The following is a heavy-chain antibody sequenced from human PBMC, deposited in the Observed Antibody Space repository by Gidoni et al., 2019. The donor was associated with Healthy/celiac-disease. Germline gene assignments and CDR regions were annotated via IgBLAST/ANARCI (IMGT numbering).Heavy chain of an antibody. CDR1: GFTFSSYA. J-gene: IGHJ4*02. Sequence: QVPLVESGGGVVQPGRYLRLSCAASGFTFSSYAMHWVRQAPGKGLEWVAVISYDGSNKYYADSVKGRFTISRDNSKNTLYLQMNSLRAEDTAVYYCARSRIQLWNTISDYWGQGTLVTVSS. CDR3: ARSRIQLWNTISDY. D-gene: IGHD5-18*01. V-gene: IGHV3-30-3*01. CDR2: ISYDGSNK.